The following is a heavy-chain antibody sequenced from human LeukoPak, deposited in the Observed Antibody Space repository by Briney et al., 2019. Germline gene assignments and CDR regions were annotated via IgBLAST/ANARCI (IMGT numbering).Heavy chain of an antibody. CDR1: GYTFTGYY. V-gene: IGHV1-2*02. D-gene: IGHD6-19*01. CDR3: ARVVPGIAVAGGFDP. CDR2: INPNSGGT. J-gene: IGHJ5*02. Sequence: ASVKVSCKASGYTFTGYYMHWVRQAPGQGLEWTGWINPNSGGTNYAQKFQGRVTMTRDTSISTAYMELSRLRSDDTAVYYCARVVPGIAVAGGFDPWGQGTLVTVSS.